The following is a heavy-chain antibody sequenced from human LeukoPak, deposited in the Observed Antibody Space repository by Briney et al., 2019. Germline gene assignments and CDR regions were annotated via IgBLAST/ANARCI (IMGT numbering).Heavy chain of an antibody. CDR3: ARGGSGWSRFLYYFDY. J-gene: IGHJ4*02. D-gene: IGHD6-19*01. CDR2: IYTSGST. Sequence: PSETLSLTCTVSGGSISSYYWSWFRQPAGKGLEWIGRIYTSGSTNYNPSLKSRVTMSVDTSKNQFSLKLSSVTAADTAVYYCARGGSGWSRFLYYFDYWGQGTLVTVSS. CDR1: GGSISSYY. V-gene: IGHV4-4*07.